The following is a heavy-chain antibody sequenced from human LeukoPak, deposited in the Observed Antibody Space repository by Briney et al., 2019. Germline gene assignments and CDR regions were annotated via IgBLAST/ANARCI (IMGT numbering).Heavy chain of an antibody. CDR2: VSPYNGNT. D-gene: IGHD5-18*01. Sequence: ASVKVSCKASGYTFTSYGINWLRQAPGQGLEWMGWVSPYNGNTNYAQKLQGRVTLTTDTSTSTAYLELRSLRSDDTAVYFCARVLYSFGYSPFDYWDQGALVTVSS. J-gene: IGHJ4*02. V-gene: IGHV1-18*01. CDR1: GYTFTSYG. CDR3: ARVLYSFGYSPFDY.